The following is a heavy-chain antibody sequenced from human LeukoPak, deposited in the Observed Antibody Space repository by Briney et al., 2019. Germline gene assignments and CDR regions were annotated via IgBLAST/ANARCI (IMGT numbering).Heavy chain of an antibody. CDR3: TRDLMDYDVSTGLHHYYMDV. CDR2: ISYDGSNK. J-gene: IGHJ6*02. Sequence: GGSLRLSCAASGFTFSSYGMHWVRQAPGKGLEWVAVISYDGSNKYYADSVKGRFTISRDNSKNTLYLQMNTLRVEDTAVYYCTRDLMDYDVSTGLHHYYMDVWGQGTTVTVSS. V-gene: IGHV3-30*03. D-gene: IGHD3-9*01. CDR1: GFTFSSYG.